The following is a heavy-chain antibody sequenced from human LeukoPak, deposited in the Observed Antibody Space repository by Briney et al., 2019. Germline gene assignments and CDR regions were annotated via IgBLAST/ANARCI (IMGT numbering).Heavy chain of an antibody. CDR2: IIPIFGTA. V-gene: IGHV1-69*01. CDR1: GGTFSSYA. J-gene: IGHJ6*02. CDR3: ARAQLNLVVDFGMDV. D-gene: IGHD2-2*01. Sequence: SVKVSCKASGGTFSSYAISWLRQAPGQGLEWMGGIIPIFGTANYAQKFQGRVTITADESTSTAYMELSSLRSEDTAVYYCARAQLNLVVDFGMDVWGQGTTVTVSS.